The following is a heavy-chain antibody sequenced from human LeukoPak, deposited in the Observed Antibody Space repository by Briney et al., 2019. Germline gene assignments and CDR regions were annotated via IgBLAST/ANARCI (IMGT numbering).Heavy chain of an antibody. V-gene: IGHV3-7*03. J-gene: IGHJ6*03. CDR1: GFTFSSYW. CDR3: AKGGSSWSLYYYYYMDV. CDR2: IKQDGSEK. Sequence: GGSLRLSCAASGFTFSSYWMSWVRQAPGKGLEWVANIKQDGSEKYYVDSVKGRFTTSRDNSKNTLYLQMNSLRAEDTAVYYCAKGGSSWSLYYYYYMDVWGKGTTVTVSS. D-gene: IGHD6-13*01.